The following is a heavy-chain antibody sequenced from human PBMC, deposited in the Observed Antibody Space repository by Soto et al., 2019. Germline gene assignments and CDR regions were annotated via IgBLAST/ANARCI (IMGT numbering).Heavy chain of an antibody. D-gene: IGHD6-19*01. CDR1: GYTFSGFY. J-gene: IGHJ4*02. CDR3: ASAAVTGTAGLDF. Sequence: QVLLLQSGAEVKKTGASVKVSCKASGYTFSGFYMHWVRQAPGQGLEWMGWINPNSGGTKSAEKFQGRVTMTRDTSISTAYMELSRLTSDDTAVYYCASAAVTGTAGLDFWGQGTQVTVSS. CDR2: INPNSGGT. V-gene: IGHV1-2*02.